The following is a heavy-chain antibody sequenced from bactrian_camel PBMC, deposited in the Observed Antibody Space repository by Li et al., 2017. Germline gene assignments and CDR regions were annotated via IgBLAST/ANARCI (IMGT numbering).Heavy chain of an antibody. CDR3: ATDNVLRNGCPITAYDYNY. V-gene: IGHV3S6*01. CDR2: IDSDGSDR. CDR1: GSRNRLSC. Sequence: VQLVESGGGSVQAGGSLKLSSVASGSRNRLSCMGWFRQTPGKEREGVAVIDSDGSDRYADAVKGRFTISKDNAENTLYLLMNSLKPEDTAMYYCATDNVLRNGCPITAYDYNYWGQGTQVTVS. D-gene: IGHD3*01. J-gene: IGHJ4*01.